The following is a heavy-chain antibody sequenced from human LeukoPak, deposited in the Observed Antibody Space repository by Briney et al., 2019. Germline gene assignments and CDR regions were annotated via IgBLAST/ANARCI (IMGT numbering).Heavy chain of an antibody. CDR3: ARGGEDMVVVPGAILDY. V-gene: IGHV1-46*01. CDR1: GYTFTSYY. Sequence: GASAKVSSKASGYTFTSYYMHWVRQAPGQGIERMGIINPSGGSTSYAQKFQGRVTMTRDTSTSTVYMELSSLRSDDTAVYYCARGGEDMVVVPGAILDYWGQGTLVPVSS. D-gene: IGHD2-2*01. J-gene: IGHJ4*02. CDR2: INPSGGST.